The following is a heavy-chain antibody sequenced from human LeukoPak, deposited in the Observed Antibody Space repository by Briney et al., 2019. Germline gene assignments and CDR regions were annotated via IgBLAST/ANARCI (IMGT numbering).Heavy chain of an antibody. CDR2: FDPEDGET. V-gene: IGHV1-24*01. CDR1: GYTLTELS. Sequence: ASVKVSCKVSGYTLTELSMHWVRQAPGKGLEWMGGFDPEDGETIYAQKFQGRVTITRDTSASTAYMELGSLRSEDTAVYYCARDLRGDDYGDPRGYYFDYWGQGTLVTVSS. J-gene: IGHJ4*02. CDR3: ARDLRGDDYGDPRGYYFDY. D-gene: IGHD4-17*01.